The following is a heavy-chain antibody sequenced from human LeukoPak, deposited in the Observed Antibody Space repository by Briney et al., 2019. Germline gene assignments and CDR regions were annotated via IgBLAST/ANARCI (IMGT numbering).Heavy chain of an antibody. CDR1: GFTFSSYD. J-gene: IGHJ2*01. V-gene: IGHV3-13*04. D-gene: IGHD4-17*01. CDR3: ARAAYDYGDYGHWYFDL. CDR2: IGTAGDT. Sequence: GGSLRLSCAASGFTFSSYDMHWVRQATGKGLEWVSAIGTAGDTYYPGSVKGRFTISRETAKTSLYLQMNSLRAGATAVYYCARAAYDYGDYGHWYFDLWGRGTLVTVSS.